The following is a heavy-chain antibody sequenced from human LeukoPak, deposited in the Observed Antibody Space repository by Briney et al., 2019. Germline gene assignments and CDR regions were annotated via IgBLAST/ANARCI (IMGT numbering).Heavy chain of an antibody. CDR2: ISAYNGNT. D-gene: IGHD2-15*01. Sequence: ASVKVSCKASGYTFTSYGISWVRQAPGQGLEWMGWISAYNGNTNYAQKLQGRVTMTTDTSTSTAYMELRSLRSDDTAVYYCARPSGPVTLGYYYYMDVWGKGTTVTISS. J-gene: IGHJ6*03. V-gene: IGHV1-18*01. CDR1: GYTFTSYG. CDR3: ARPSGPVTLGYYYYMDV.